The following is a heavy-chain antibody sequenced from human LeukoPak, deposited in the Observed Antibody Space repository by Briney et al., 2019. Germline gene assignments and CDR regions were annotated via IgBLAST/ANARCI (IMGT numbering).Heavy chain of an antibody. J-gene: IGHJ4*02. CDR2: ISYDGSST. V-gene: IGHV3-30*04. CDR3: ARDKFSSAWYIDY. CDR1: RFTFNSYA. D-gene: IGHD6-19*01. Sequence: PVGSLRLSCGGSRFTFNSYAFHWVRQAPGKGLEWVAGISYDGSSTDYASSVKGRFTISRDNSKNMLFLQMNGLRVEDSAVYFCARDKFSSAWYIDYWGRGTRVIVSS.